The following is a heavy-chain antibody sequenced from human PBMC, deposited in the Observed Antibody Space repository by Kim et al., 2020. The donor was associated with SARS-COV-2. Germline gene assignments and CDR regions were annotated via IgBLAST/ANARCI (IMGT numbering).Heavy chain of an antibody. J-gene: IGHJ4*01. CDR3: ARLDYRSFYNYYLFD. CDR1: GASISTNNYY. D-gene: IGHD6-6*01. CDR2: IFYTGTT. Sequence: SETLSLTCTVSGASISTNNYYWAWIRQPPGKGLEWLGTIFYTGTTYFNPSLGSRVTLFVDQSKNQFSLRLSSMTAAATAVYHCARLDYRSFYNYYLFD. V-gene: IGHV4-39*01.